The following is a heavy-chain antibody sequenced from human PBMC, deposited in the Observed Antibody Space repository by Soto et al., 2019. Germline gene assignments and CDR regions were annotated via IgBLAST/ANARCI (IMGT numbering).Heavy chain of an antibody. CDR2: IYHSGST. D-gene: IGHD6-13*01. V-gene: IGHV4-4*02. Sequence: QVQLQESGPGLVKPSGTLSLTCAVSGGSISSSNWWSWVRQPPGKGLEWIGEIYHSGSTNYNPSLMSRATISVYKSKNQFSLKLSSVTAADTAVYSCARAPMGGSSWPFDYWGQGTLVTVSS. CDR3: ARAPMGGSSWPFDY. CDR1: GGSISSSNW. J-gene: IGHJ4*02.